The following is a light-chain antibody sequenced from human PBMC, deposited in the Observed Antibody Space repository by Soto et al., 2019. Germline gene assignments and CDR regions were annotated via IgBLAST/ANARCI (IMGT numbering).Light chain of an antibody. CDR3: LQSYSLPLT. CDR2: AAS. V-gene: IGKV1-39*01. CDR1: QSISNS. J-gene: IGKJ3*01. Sequence: DIQMTQSPSSLSASVGDRVTITCRASQSISNSLSWYQQRPGKAPKLLIYAASTLQNEVPSRFSGSASGPEFTLTISSLRPKDFATYYCLQSYSLPLTFGPGTKVDV.